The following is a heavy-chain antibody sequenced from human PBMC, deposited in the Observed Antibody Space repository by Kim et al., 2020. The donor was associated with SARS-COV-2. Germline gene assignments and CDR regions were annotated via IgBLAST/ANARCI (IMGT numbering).Heavy chain of an antibody. D-gene: IGHD4-17*01. CDR2: ISWDGGST. J-gene: IGHJ6*02. Sequence: GGSLRLSCAASGFTFDDYAMHWVRQAPGKGLEWVSLISWDGGSTYYADSVKGRFTISRDNSKNSLYLQMNSLRAEDTALYYCAKGILRRGLYGDYLYYYYGMDVWGQGTTVTVSS. CDR1: GFTFDDYA. V-gene: IGHV3-43D*03. CDR3: AKGILRRGLYGDYLYYYYGMDV.